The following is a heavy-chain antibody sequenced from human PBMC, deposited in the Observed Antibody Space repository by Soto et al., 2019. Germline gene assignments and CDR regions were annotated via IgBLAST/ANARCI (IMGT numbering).Heavy chain of an antibody. Sequence: GGSLRLSCAASGFTFSSYAMHWVRQAPGKGLEWVAVISYDGSNKYYADSVKGRFTISRDNSKNTLYLQMNSLRAEDTAVYYCARDSYDFWSGYYLAGAGPPNWFDPWGQGTLVTVSS. V-gene: IGHV3-30-3*01. CDR2: ISYDGSNK. D-gene: IGHD3-3*01. CDR1: GFTFSSYA. J-gene: IGHJ5*02. CDR3: ARDSYDFWSGYYLAGAGPPNWFDP.